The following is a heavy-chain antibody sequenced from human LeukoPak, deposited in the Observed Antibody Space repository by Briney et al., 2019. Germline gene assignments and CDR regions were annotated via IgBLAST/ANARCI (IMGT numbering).Heavy chain of an antibody. D-gene: IGHD4-17*01. CDR1: GGSISSSSYY. CDR2: IYYSGST. V-gene: IGHV4-39*07. J-gene: IGHJ5*02. Sequence: PSETLSLTCTVSGGSISSSSYYWGWIRQPPGKGLEWIGSIYYSGSTYYNPSLKSRVTISVDTSKNQFSLKLSSVTAADTAVYYCARTDYGDSRDWFDPWGQGTLVTVSS. CDR3: ARTDYGDSRDWFDP.